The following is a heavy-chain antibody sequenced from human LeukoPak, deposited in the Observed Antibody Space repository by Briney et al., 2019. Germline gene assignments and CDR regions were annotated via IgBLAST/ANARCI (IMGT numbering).Heavy chain of an antibody. Sequence: KPSETLSLTCSSSGGSISSYYWSWIRQPPGKGLEWSGYIYYSGSTNYNPSLKSRFTISVDTSGNQFSLKLSSVTAADTAVYYCAREYSGSYNYWGQGTLVTVSS. J-gene: IGHJ4*02. CDR2: IYYSGST. V-gene: IGHV4-59*01. D-gene: IGHD1-26*01. CDR3: AREYSGSYNY. CDR1: GGSISSYY.